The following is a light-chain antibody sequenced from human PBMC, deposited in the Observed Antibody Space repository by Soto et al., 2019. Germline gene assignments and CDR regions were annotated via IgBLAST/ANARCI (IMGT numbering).Light chain of an antibody. CDR2: EGT. Sequence: QSALTQPASVSGAPGQWITIPCTGTSSDVGSYNLVSWFQQHPGKVPKLIIYEGTKRPSGVSDRFSGSKSGTTASLKISGLQAEHEADYYCSSYASDYVYVFGTGTKVTVL. J-gene: IGLJ1*01. CDR1: SSDVGSYNL. V-gene: IGLV2-23*01. CDR3: SSYASDYVYV.